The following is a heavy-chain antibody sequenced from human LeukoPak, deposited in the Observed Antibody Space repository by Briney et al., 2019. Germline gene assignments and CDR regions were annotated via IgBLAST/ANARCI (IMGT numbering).Heavy chain of an antibody. Sequence: SETLSLTCTVSGGSISSYYWGWIRQPPGKGLEWIGSIYYSGSTYYNPSLKSRVTISVDTSKNQFSLKLSSVTAADTAVYYCARRPQTSIFDYWGQGTLVTVSS. CDR3: ARRPQTSIFDY. J-gene: IGHJ4*02. V-gene: IGHV4-39*01. CDR2: IYYSGST. CDR1: GGSISSYY. D-gene: IGHD2-2*02.